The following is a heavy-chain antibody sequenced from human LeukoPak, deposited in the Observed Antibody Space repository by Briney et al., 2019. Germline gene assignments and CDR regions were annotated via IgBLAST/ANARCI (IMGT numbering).Heavy chain of an antibody. CDR2: IDYSGRT. J-gene: IGHJ5*02. V-gene: IGHV4-31*03. Sequence: PSQTLSLTCTVSGGSISSGGYYWSWIRQHPGRGLEWIGYIDYSGRTCYNPSLKSRLTISVDTSKNQFSLKLSSVTAADTAVYYCARDLIAAAGINWFDPWGQGTLVTVSS. CDR3: ARDLIAAAGINWFDP. CDR1: GGSISSGGYY. D-gene: IGHD6-13*01.